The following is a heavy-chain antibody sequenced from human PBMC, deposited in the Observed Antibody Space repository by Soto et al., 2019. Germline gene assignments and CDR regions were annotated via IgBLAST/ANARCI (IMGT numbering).Heavy chain of an antibody. D-gene: IGHD6-19*01. CDR3: AKDHWIAVAGTDWLDP. CDR1: GFTFSDYY. J-gene: IGHJ5*02. Sequence: GGSLRLSCAASGFTFSDYYMTWIRQAPGKGLEWVAAMSYDGSNKYYADSVKGRFTISRDNSKNTLYLQMNSLRAEDTALYYCAKDHWIAVAGTDWLDPWGQGTLVTVSS. CDR2: MSYDGSNK. V-gene: IGHV3-30*18.